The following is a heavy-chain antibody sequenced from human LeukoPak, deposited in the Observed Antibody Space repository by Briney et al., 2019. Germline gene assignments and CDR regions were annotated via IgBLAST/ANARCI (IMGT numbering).Heavy chain of an antibody. D-gene: IGHD3-22*01. CDR3: ARWSSTYYYDSSGYADY. CDR2: IYSGDSDT. J-gene: IGHJ4*02. Sequence: GESLKISCKGSGYSFTSYWIGWVRQMPGKGLEWMGIIYSGDSDTRYSPSFQGQVTISADKSISTAYLQWSSLKASDTAMYYCARWSSTYYYDSSGYADYWGQGTLVTVSS. CDR1: GYSFTSYW. V-gene: IGHV5-51*01.